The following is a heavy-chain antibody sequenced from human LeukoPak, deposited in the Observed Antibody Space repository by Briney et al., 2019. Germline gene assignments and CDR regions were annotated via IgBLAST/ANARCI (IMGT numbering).Heavy chain of an antibody. Sequence: GGSLRLSCAVSGFTVSGNYMSWVRQAPGKGLEWVSLIYSGDTTLYADSVKGRFTISRDISKNTLYLQMNSLRAEDTAVYYCARRAGGYSHPYDYWGQGILVTISS. J-gene: IGHJ4*02. CDR3: ARRAGGYSHPYDY. CDR2: IYSGDTT. D-gene: IGHD4-23*01. V-gene: IGHV3-53*01. CDR1: GFTVSGNY.